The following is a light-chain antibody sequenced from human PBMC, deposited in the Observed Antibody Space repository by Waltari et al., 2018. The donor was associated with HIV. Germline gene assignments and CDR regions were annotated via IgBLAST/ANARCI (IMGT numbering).Light chain of an antibody. Sequence: DIVMTQSPDSLAVSLGERATIHCKSSQSVLYKSNNWNYLAWYQQRPGQPPKLLITWASTRESGVPDRFSGSGSGTNFTLTISSLQAEDVAIYYCQQSYSLPYTFGQGTKLDI. V-gene: IGKV4-1*01. CDR3: QQSYSLPYT. J-gene: IGKJ2*01. CDR2: WAS. CDR1: QSVLYKSNNWNY.